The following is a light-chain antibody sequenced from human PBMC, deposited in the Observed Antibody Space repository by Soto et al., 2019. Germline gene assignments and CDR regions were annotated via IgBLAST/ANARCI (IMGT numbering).Light chain of an antibody. V-gene: IGKV1-12*01. Sequence: DIQMTQSPSSVSASVGDRVTITCRASQSISSWLAWYQQKPGKAPKLLIYDSSSLQSGVPPRFSGSGSGTDFTLTISSLQPEDFATYYCQQANSFPRTFGQGTKVEIK. J-gene: IGKJ1*01. CDR1: QSISSW. CDR2: DSS. CDR3: QQANSFPRT.